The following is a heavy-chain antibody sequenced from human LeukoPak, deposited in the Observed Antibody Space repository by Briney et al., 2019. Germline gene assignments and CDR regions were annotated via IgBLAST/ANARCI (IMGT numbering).Heavy chain of an antibody. V-gene: IGHV3-30*18. D-gene: IGHD5-24*01. CDR2: ISYDGTNK. J-gene: IGHJ5*02. CDR1: GFTFSTYG. Sequence: PGRSLRLSSAASGFTFSTYGMHWVRQAPGKGLEWVTIISYDGTNKYYADSVKGRFTISRDNSKNTLDLQMDSLRAEDTAVDYCAKDLAPHRDGSHHGADAWGQGTLVTVSS. CDR3: AKDLAPHRDGSHHGADA.